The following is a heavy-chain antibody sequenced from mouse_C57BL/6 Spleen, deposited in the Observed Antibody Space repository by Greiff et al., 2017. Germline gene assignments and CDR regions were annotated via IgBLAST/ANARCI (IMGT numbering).Heavy chain of an antibody. D-gene: IGHD2-5*01. J-gene: IGHJ2*01. Sequence: VQLQQSGPELVKPGASVKISCKASGYSFTGYYMNWVKQSPEKSLEWIGEINPSTGGTTYNQKFKAKATLTVDKSSSTAYMQLKSLTSEDSAVXYCARSYSNYFDYWGQGTTLTVSS. CDR2: INPSTGGT. V-gene: IGHV1-42*01. CDR1: GYSFTGYY. CDR3: ARSYSNYFDY.